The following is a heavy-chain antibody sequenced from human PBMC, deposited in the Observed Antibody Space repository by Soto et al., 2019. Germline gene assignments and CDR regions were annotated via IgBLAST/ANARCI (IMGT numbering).Heavy chain of an antibody. CDR3: AKETPGRWLQPYYFDY. D-gene: IGHD5-12*01. CDR1: GFTFSSYA. CDR2: ISGSGVST. Sequence: EVQLLESGGGLVQPGGSLRLSCAASGFTFSSYAMSWVRQAPGKGLEWASAISGSGVSTYYADSVKGRFTISRDNSKNTLYLQMNSLRAEDTAVYYCAKETPGRWLQPYYFDYWGQGTLVTVSS. V-gene: IGHV3-23*01. J-gene: IGHJ4*02.